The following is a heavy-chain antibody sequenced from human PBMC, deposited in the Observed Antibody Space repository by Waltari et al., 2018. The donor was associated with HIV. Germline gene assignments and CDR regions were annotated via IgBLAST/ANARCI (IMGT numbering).Heavy chain of an antibody. CDR1: GFLFSNYG. D-gene: IGHD2-21*02. V-gene: IGHV3-30*03. CDR2: ISHDGNSH. J-gene: IGHJ3*01. CDR3: ATYCGGDCYFGEVSFDV. Sequence: QVQLMQSGGGVVQPGGSLRLSCTASGFLFSNYGIHWVRQAPGKGLDWVALISHDGNSHFYADSVKGRFTVSRDNSKDTVYLQMNSLTTDDTAVYYCATYCGGDCYFGEVSFDVWGQVTMVIVS.